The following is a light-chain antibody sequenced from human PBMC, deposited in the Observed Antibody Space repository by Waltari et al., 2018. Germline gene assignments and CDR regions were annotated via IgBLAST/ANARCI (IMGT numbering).Light chain of an antibody. Sequence: QSVLTQPPSASGTPGQRVTISCSGSTFHIGSTTLNCSRQLPGTPPNLLNYNKDQRPPGVPDRFSGSKSGTSASLAISGLQSEHEADYYCAAWDDSLNGPVFGGGTKLTVL. CDR3: AAWDDSLNGPV. V-gene: IGLV1-44*01. CDR1: TFHIGSTT. J-gene: IGLJ3*02. CDR2: NKD.